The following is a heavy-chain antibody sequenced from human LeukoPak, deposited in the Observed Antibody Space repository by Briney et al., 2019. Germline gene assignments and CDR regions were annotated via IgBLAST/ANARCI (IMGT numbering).Heavy chain of an antibody. CDR1: GGSFCGYY. J-gene: IGHJ3*02. D-gene: IGHD3-3*01. CDR3: ARVEARFLEWYIDAFDI. CDR2: INHSGST. V-gene: IGHV4-34*01. Sequence: KPSETLSLTXAVYGGSFCGYYWSWIRQTPGKGPEWIGEINHSGSTNYNPSLKSRVTISVDTSKNQFSLKLSSVTAADTAVYYCARVEARFLEWYIDAFDIWGQGTMVTVSS.